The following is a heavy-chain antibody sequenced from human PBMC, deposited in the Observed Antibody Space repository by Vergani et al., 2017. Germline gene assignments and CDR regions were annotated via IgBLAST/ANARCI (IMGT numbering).Heavy chain of an antibody. Sequence: QLQLQESGPGLVKPSETLSLTCTVSGGSISSSSYYWGWIRQPPGKGLEWIGSIYYSGSTYYNPSLKSRVTISVDTSKSQFSLKLSSVTAADTAVYYCASLDYVWGSYRYWSDNWFDPWGQGTLVTVSS. CDR3: ASLDYVWGSYRYWSDNWFDP. V-gene: IGHV4-39*01. CDR1: GGSISSSSYY. J-gene: IGHJ5*02. CDR2: IYYSGST. D-gene: IGHD3-16*02.